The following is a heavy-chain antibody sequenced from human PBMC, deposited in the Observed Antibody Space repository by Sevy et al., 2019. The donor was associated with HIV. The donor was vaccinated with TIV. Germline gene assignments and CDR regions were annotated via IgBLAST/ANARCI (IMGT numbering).Heavy chain of an antibody. CDR1: GFSFSSYD. D-gene: IGHD3-3*01. CDR2: IRYDGSNK. CDR3: ARDFRFYSHYGLDV. Sequence: GGSLRLSCAASGFSFSSYDMHWVRQAPGIGLEWVAVIRYDGSNKHYGDSVKGRFTISRDNSKNALYLQMSSLRAEDTGVYYCARDFRFYSHYGLDVWGQGTPVTVSS. J-gene: IGHJ6*02. V-gene: IGHV3-33*01.